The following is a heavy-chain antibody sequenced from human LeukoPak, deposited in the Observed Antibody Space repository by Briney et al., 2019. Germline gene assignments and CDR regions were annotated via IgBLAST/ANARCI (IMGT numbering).Heavy chain of an antibody. CDR3: AREPYHYDSRGYYDH. Sequence: GGSLRLSCAASGFTFDDYGMSWVRQAPGKGLEWVSVIYTGGATYYADSVNGRFTISRDNSKNTLYLQMSSLRVEDTAVYFCAREPYHYDSRGYYDHWGQGTLVTASS. V-gene: IGHV3-66*01. CDR1: GFTFDDYG. J-gene: IGHJ5*02. CDR2: IYTGGAT. D-gene: IGHD3-22*01.